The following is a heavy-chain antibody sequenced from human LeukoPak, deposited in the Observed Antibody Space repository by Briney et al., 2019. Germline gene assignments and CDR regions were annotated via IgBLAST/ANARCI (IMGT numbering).Heavy chain of an antibody. D-gene: IGHD6-19*01. CDR3: ATAPTRNSGWYFFEP. J-gene: IGHJ5*02. CDR1: GFTFSAYA. CDR2: ISSTSSSI. V-gene: IGHV3-21*01. Sequence: GGSLRLSCAASGFTFSAYAMNWVRQAPGEGLEWVSYISSTSSSINYADSVKGRFTISRDNAKNSLYLQMNSLRAEDTAVCYCATAPTRNSGWYFFEPWGQGTLVTVSS.